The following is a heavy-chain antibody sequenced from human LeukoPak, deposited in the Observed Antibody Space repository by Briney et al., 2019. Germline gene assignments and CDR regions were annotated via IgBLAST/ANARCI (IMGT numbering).Heavy chain of an antibody. CDR1: GESFSGYY. CDR3: ASTAVANGSHWFDP. D-gene: IGHD5-18*01. Sequence: SETLSLTCALYGESFSGYYWSWIRQPPGKGLEWIGEINHSGSTNYNPSLKSRVSISVDTSKNQFSLKLSSVTAADTAVYYCASTAVANGSHWFDPWGQGTLVTVSS. J-gene: IGHJ5*02. V-gene: IGHV4-34*01. CDR2: INHSGST.